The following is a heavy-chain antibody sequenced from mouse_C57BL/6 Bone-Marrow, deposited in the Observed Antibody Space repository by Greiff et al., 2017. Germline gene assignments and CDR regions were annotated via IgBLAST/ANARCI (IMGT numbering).Heavy chain of an antibody. Sequence: QVQLQQSGAELVKPGASVKISCKASGYTFTDYYINWVKQRPGQGLEWIGNIGPGSGSTYYNEKFKGKATLTADKSSSSAYMQFSSLTSEDSAIYFCSRSNWGREYFFDCGGRSTTLTVSS. CDR1: GYTFTDYY. J-gene: IGHJ2*01. CDR3: SRSNWGREYFFDC. CDR2: IGPGSGST. D-gene: IGHD4-1*01. V-gene: IGHV1-77*01.